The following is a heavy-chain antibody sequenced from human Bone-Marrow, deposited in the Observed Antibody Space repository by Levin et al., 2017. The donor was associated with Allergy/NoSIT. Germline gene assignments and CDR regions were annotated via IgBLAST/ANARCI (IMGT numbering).Heavy chain of an antibody. CDR3: VRGWHGYDAFDV. CDR1: FDHVA. V-gene: IGHV3-9*01. CDR2: ITWNSGNI. D-gene: IGHD5-24*01. Sequence: FDHVAMHWVRQAPGKGLEWISAITWNSGNIGYADSVKGRFTVSRDNAKHSLSLQMNNLGPEDTAMYFCVRGWHGYDAFDVWGQGTMVRVSS. J-gene: IGHJ3*01.